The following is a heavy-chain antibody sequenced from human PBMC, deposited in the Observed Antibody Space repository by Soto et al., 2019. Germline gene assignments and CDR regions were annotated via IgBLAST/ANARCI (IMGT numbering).Heavy chain of an antibody. V-gene: IGHV3-11*01. CDR3: ARVSWREKYGMDF. CDR2: ITFSGKTG. Sequence: QVQLVESGGGLVKPGWSLRLSCSASGFTFSDSYMSWIRQAPGNGLEWISYITFSGKTGYYADSLKGRFTISRDNAKNSLYLQMNRMRAEDTAVYYCARVSWREKYGMDFWGQGTTVTVSS. J-gene: IGHJ6*02. CDR1: GFTFSDSY.